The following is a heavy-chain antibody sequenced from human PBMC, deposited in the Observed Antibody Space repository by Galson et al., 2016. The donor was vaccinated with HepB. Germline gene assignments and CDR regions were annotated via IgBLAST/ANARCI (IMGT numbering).Heavy chain of an antibody. CDR2: IIPILDIA. Sequence: SVKVSCKASGGTFSSYAISWVRQAPGQGLEWMGRIIPILDIANYAQKFQGRVTTTADNSTSTAYMELSSLRSEDTAVYYCARHVDDSSGYYNGDVFDIWGPGTMVTVSS. CDR1: GGTFSSYA. CDR3: ARHVDDSSGYYNGDVFDI. V-gene: IGHV1-69*04. D-gene: IGHD3-22*01. J-gene: IGHJ3*02.